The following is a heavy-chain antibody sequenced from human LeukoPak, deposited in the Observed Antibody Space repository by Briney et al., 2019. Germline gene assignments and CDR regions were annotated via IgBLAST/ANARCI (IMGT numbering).Heavy chain of an antibody. CDR2: ISSSSSYI. CDR1: GFTFSSYS. V-gene: IGHV3-21*04. CDR3: ARGYDFWREVDY. J-gene: IGHJ4*02. D-gene: IGHD3-3*01. Sequence: GGSLRLSCAASGFTFSSYSMNWVRQAPGKGLEWVSSISSSSSYIYYADSVKGRFTISRDNAKNSLYLQMNSLRAEDTALYYCARGYDFWREVDYWGQGTLVTVSS.